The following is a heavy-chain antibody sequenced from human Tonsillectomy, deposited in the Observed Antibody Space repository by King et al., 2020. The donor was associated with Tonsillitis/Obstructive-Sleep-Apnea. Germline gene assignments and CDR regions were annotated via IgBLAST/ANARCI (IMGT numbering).Heavy chain of an antibody. CDR2: INPSVGST. J-gene: IGHJ3*02. CDR3: ACRYCSSPSCYMEAFDI. Sequence: QLVQSGAEVKKPGASVKVSCKASGYTFTSYYMHWVRQAPGQRLEWMGIINPSVGSTSYAQKFQGRVTITRDTSTSTVYMELSSLRSEDTAVYYCACRYCSSPSCYMEAFDIWGQGTMVTVSS. CDR1: GYTFTSYY. V-gene: IGHV1-46*01. D-gene: IGHD2-2*02.